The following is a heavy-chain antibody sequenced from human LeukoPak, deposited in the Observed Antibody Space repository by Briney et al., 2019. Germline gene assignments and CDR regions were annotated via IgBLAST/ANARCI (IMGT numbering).Heavy chain of an antibody. CDR3: AGEGISRRGIVVVVAADWFDP. Sequence: ASETLSLTCTVSGGSISSGSYYWSWIRQPAGKGLEWIGRIYTSGSTNYNPSLKSRVTISVDTSKNQFSLKLSSVTAADTAVYYCAGEGISRRGIVVVVAADWFDPWGQGTLVTVSS. V-gene: IGHV4-61*02. CDR2: IYTSGST. CDR1: GGSISSGSYY. J-gene: IGHJ5*02. D-gene: IGHD2-15*01.